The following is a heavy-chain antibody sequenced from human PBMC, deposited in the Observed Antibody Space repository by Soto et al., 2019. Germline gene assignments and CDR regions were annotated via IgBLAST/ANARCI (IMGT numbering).Heavy chain of an antibody. V-gene: IGHV1-69*01. D-gene: IGHD6-13*01. CDR3: ARDSIAASGTDY. J-gene: IGHJ4*02. Sequence: QVQLVQSGAEVKKPGSSVKVSCKASGGTFSSYTLAWVRQAPGQGLEWMGEIIPIFGTTNYVQKFQGRVTITADVSTNTAYMELSSLRSEDTAMYYCARDSIAASGTDYWGQGTLVTVSS. CDR2: IIPIFGTT. CDR1: GGTFSSYT.